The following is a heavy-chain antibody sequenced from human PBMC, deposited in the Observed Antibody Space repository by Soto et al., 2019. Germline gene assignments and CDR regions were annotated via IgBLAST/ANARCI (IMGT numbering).Heavy chain of an antibody. V-gene: IGHV3-9*01. J-gene: IGHJ4*02. CDR2: ISWNGDNI. D-gene: IGHD3-16*01. CDR1: GFTFDDYA. CDR3: AKDITTYDDYIWGSCHFDY. Sequence: EVQLVESGGGLVQPGRSLRLSCAASGFTFDDYAMHWVRQAPGKGLEWVSGISWNGDNIGYADSVKGRFIISRDNAKNSLYLQMNSPRAEDTALYYCAKDITTYDDYIWGSCHFDYWGQGTLVTVSS.